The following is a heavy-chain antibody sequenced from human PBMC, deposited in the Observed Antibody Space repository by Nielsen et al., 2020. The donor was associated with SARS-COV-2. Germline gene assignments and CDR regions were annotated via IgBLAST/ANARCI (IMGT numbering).Heavy chain of an antibody. Sequence: GGSLRLSCAASGFNFRSYAMHWVRQAPGKGLEWVAIIWYDGSSKNYADSVKGRFTVSRDNSKNTLYLQINGLRDEDTAVYYCARGITLVRGGIIKSYYYYGLDVWGQGTTVTVSS. CDR1: GFNFRSYA. CDR2: IWYDGSSK. D-gene: IGHD3-10*01. V-gene: IGHV3-33*08. J-gene: IGHJ6*02. CDR3: ARGITLVRGGIIKSYYYYGLDV.